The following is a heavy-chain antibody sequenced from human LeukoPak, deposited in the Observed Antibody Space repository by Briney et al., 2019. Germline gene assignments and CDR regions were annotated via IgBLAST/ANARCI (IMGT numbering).Heavy chain of an antibody. CDR1: GYSISSGYH. J-gene: IGHJ4*02. CDR3: ARQTGSGLFILP. V-gene: IGHV4-38-2*02. CDR2: IYQDGST. Sequence: SETLSLTCTVSGYSISSGYHWAWFRQTPGKGLEWLGSIYQDGSTYDNLSLKSRVTLSVDTSKNQFSLKMKTVTAADTAVYYCARQTGSGLFILPGGQGTLVTVSS. D-gene: IGHD3/OR15-3a*01.